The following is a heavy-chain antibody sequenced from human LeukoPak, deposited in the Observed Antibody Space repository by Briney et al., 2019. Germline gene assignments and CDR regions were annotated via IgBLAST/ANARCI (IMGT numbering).Heavy chain of an antibody. J-gene: IGHJ4*02. D-gene: IGHD4-17*01. CDR1: GGSISSYY. V-gene: IGHV4-59*08. Sequence: SETLSLTCTVSGGSISSYYWSWIRQPPGEGLEWVGYFYYSGSTNYNPSLKSRVTLSVDTSNNKFSLKLNSVTAADTAVYYCARQGRDYGDFDYWGQRTLVTVSS. CDR2: FYYSGST. CDR3: ARQGRDYGDFDY.